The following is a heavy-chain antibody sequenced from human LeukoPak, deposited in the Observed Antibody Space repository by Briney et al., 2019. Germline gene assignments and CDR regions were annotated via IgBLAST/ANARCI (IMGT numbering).Heavy chain of an antibody. CDR3: AKGGKWDVTPFDY. CDR1: GFTFTSYS. Sequence: GGSLRLSCAASGFTFTSYSMNWGRQAPGKGLEWVSTISGGGGSTYYADSVKGRFTISRDNSKNTLYLQVNSLRAEDTAVYYCAKGGKWDVTPFDYWGQGTLVTVSS. J-gene: IGHJ4*02. CDR2: ISGGGGST. D-gene: IGHD1-26*01. V-gene: IGHV3-23*01.